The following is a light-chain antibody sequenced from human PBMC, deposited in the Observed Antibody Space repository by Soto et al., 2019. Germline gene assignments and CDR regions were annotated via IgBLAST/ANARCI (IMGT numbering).Light chain of an antibody. V-gene: IGLV2-8*02. Sequence: QSAPTQPPSESRSPGQSVAISCTGTASDIGGYNFVSWYQQHPGKAPKLMIYEVNKRPSGVPDRFSGSKSGNTASLTVSGLQAEDESDYYCSSHGGTSPYVFGTGTKLTLL. J-gene: IGLJ1*01. CDR1: ASDIGGYNF. CDR2: EVN. CDR3: SSHGGTSPYV.